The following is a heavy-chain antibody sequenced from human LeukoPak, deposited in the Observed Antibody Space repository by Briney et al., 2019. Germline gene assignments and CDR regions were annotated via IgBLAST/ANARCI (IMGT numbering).Heavy chain of an antibody. D-gene: IGHD6-19*01. CDR1: GYSFTHYY. V-gene: IGHV1-2*02. J-gene: IGHJ4*02. CDR3: ARDFGDSDVGYSSGLFYY. CDR2: INPTSGVT. Sequence: SSVKVSCKTSGYSFTHYYIHWVRQAPGQGLDGMGWINPTSGVTFYVQKFHGRVTLTSDTSISTAYMELSRLRSDDTAVYYCARDFGDSDVGYSSGLFYYWGQGTLVTVSS.